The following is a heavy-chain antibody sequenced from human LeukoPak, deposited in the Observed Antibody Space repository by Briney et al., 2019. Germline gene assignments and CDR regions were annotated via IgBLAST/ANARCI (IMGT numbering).Heavy chain of an antibody. D-gene: IGHD3-22*01. V-gene: IGHV4-30-4*01. J-gene: IGHJ4*02. Sequence: SETLSFTCTVSGGSISSGDYYWSWIRQPPGKGLEWIGYIYYSGSTYYNPSLKSRVTISVDTSKNQFSLKLSSVTAADTAVYYCARHGPYYYDSSGNYFDYWGQGTLVTVSS. CDR2: IYYSGST. CDR1: GGSISSGDYY. CDR3: ARHGPYYYDSSGNYFDY.